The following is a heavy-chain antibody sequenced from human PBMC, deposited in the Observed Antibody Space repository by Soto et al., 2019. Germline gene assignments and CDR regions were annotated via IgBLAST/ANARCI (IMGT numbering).Heavy chain of an antibody. CDR2: IKQDGSEK. D-gene: IGHD3-10*02. Sequence: RVSLRLSFAASGFTSSSIRMNGICQAPRKGLHWVDNIKQDGSEKYCVESVKVRFTICRDSAKNSLYLHMNSLRAEETAVYYCARDDNGCSVYWGQGSL. CDR3: ARDDNGCSVY. J-gene: IGHJ4*02. CDR1: GFTSSSIR. V-gene: IGHV3-7*01.